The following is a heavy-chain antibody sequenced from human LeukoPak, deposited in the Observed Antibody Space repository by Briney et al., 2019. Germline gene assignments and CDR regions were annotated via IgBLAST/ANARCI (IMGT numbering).Heavy chain of an antibody. CDR3: ARPGLYSYGSYYFDY. CDR2: IYYSGST. J-gene: IGHJ4*02. D-gene: IGHD5-18*01. V-gene: IGHV4-59*01. CDR1: GGSISSYY. Sequence: SETLSLTCTVSGGSISSYYWSWIRQPPGKGLEWIGYIYYSGSTNYNPSLKSRVTISVDTFKNQFSLKLSSVTAADTAVYYCARPGLYSYGSYYFDYWGQGTLVTVSS.